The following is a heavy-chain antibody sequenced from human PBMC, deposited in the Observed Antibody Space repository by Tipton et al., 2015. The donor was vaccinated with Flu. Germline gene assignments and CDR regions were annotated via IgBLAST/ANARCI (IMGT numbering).Heavy chain of an antibody. CDR1: GFTLSSYW. Sequence: VQLVQSGGGLVQPGGSLRLSCTASGFTLSSYWMSWVRQAPGKGLEWVANIKQDATEKYYVGSVKGRFTISRDNAKNSVYLQMNSLRVEDTALYYCVRAIAAAGSGWGQGTLVTVSS. V-gene: IGHV3-7*01. CDR3: VRAIAAAGSG. D-gene: IGHD6-13*01. CDR2: IKQDATEK. J-gene: IGHJ4*02.